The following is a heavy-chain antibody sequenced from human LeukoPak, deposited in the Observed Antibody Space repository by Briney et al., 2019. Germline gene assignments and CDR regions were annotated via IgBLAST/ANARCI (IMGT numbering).Heavy chain of an antibody. CDR2: IYPGDSDT. V-gene: IGHV5-51*01. CDR3: ARLGIPGNYYDSSGENWFDP. Sequence: GESLKISCKDSGYNFTNYWIGWVRQMPGKGLEWMGIIYPGDSDTRYSPSFQGQVTISADKSISTAYLQWSSLKASDTAMYYCARLGIPGNYYDSSGENWFDPWGQGTLVAVSS. CDR1: GYNFTNYW. J-gene: IGHJ5*02. D-gene: IGHD3-22*01.